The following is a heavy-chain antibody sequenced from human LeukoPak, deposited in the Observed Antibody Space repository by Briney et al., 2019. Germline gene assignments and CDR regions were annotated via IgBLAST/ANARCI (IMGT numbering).Heavy chain of an antibody. D-gene: IGHD3-16*02. CDR3: ARGAYDYVWGSYRQYYFDY. V-gene: IGHV4-34*01. J-gene: IGHJ4*02. CDR2: INHSGST. CDR1: GGSFSGYY. Sequence: SETLSLTCAVYGGSFSGYYWSWIRQPPGKGLEWIGEINHSGSTNYNPSLKSRVTISVDTSKNQFSLKLSSVTAADTAVYYCARGAYDYVWGSYRQYYFDYWGQGTLVTVSS.